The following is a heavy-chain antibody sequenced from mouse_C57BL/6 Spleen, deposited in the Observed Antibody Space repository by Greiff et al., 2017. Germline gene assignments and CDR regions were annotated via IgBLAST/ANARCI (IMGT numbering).Heavy chain of an antibody. V-gene: IGHV1-62-2*01. J-gene: IGHJ4*01. CDR1: GYTFTEYT. D-gene: IGHD1-1*01. CDR2: FYPGSGSS. Sequence: VQGVESGAELVKPGASVKLSCKASGYTFTEYTIHWVKQRSGQGLEWIGWFYPGSGSSKYNEKFKDKATLTADKSSSTVYMELSRLTSEDSAVYFCARHWITTVEGKYAMDYWGQGTSVTVSS. CDR3: ARHWITTVEGKYAMDY.